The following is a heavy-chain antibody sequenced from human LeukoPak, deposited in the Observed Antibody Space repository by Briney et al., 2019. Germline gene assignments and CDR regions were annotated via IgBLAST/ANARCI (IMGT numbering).Heavy chain of an antibody. Sequence: ASVKVSCKASGGTFSRYAITWVRQAPGQGLEWMGRIIPIFGTSKNAQKFQGRVTISADKSTSTAYMELSSLRSEDTAVYYCAAGWGAAVGGFDPWGQGTLVTVSS. D-gene: IGHD6-13*01. CDR3: AAGWGAAVGGFDP. CDR2: IIPIFGTS. J-gene: IGHJ5*02. CDR1: GGTFSRYA. V-gene: IGHV1-69*06.